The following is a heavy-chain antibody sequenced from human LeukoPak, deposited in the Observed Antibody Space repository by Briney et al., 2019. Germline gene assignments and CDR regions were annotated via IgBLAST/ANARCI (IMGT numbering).Heavy chain of an antibody. CDR2: IYSGGST. CDR1: GFTVSSNY. J-gene: IGHJ6*03. V-gene: IGHV3-66*01. Sequence: PGGSLRLSCAASGFTVSSNYMSWVRQAPGKGLEWVSVIYSGGSTYYADSVKGRSTISRDNSKNTLYLQMNSLRAEDTAVYYCARGPLAELPYYYYYMDVWGKGTTVTISS. CDR3: ARGPLAELPYYYYYMDV. D-gene: IGHD3-10*01.